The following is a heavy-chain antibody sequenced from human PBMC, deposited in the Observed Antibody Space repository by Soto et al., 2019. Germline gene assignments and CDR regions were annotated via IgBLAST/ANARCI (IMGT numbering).Heavy chain of an antibody. Sequence: QVQLVQSGPEPKKPGASVTVSCQAFGNAFSGHGISWVRQAPGQGLEWMGWINVYKGSTNYARKFQDRVTMTTDTATRTVYMELRSLTSDDTAVYYCGRDGDEWDQGYLDYWGQGTLVTVSS. CDR1: GNAFSGHG. CDR2: INVYKGST. J-gene: IGHJ4*02. V-gene: IGHV1-18*01. CDR3: GRDGDEWDQGYLDY. D-gene: IGHD1-26*01.